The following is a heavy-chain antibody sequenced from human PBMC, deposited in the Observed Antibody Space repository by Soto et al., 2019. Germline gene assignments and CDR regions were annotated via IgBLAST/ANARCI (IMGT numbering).Heavy chain of an antibody. D-gene: IGHD6-6*01. V-gene: IGHV3-7*01. J-gene: IGHJ4*02. Sequence: EVQLVESGGGLVQPGGSLRLSCAASGFTFSSYWMSWVRQAPGKGLEWVANIKQDGSEKYYVDSVKGRFTISRDNAKYTLYLQMNSLSAEYPAVYYCARDGSSSLSNFDYWGQGTLVTVS. CDR1: GFTFSSYW. CDR2: IKQDGSEK. CDR3: ARDGSSSLSNFDY.